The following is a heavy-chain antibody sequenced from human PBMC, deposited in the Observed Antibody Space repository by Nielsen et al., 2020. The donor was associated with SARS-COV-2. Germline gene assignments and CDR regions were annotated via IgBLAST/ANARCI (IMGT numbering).Heavy chain of an antibody. J-gene: IGHJ6*02. V-gene: IGHV4-59*01. D-gene: IGHD3-9*01. Sequence: SETLSLTCTVSGGSISDDYWSWIRQPPGRGLEWIGYIYYNGNTNYNPSLKSRVTISVDTSKKNFSLKLSSVTAADTAVYYCAHVGYYNDWDPRPYGLDGWGQGTTVIVSS. CDR3: AHVGYYNDWDPRPYGLDG. CDR1: GGSISDDY. CDR2: IYYNGNT.